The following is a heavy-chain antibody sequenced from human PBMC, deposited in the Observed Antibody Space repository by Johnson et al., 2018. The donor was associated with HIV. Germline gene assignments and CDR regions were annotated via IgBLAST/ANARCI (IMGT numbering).Heavy chain of an antibody. CDR2: ISSSGSTI. CDR1: GFTFSDYY. Sequence: QMLLVESGGGLVKPGWSLRLSCAASGFTFSDYYMSWIRQAPGKGLEWVSYISSSGSTIYYADSVKGRFTISRDNAKNSLYLQMNSLRAEDTAVYYCAREGFVVLPAAMSLFAFDIWGQGTMVTVSS. J-gene: IGHJ3*02. V-gene: IGHV3-11*04. D-gene: IGHD2-2*01. CDR3: AREGFVVLPAAMSLFAFDI.